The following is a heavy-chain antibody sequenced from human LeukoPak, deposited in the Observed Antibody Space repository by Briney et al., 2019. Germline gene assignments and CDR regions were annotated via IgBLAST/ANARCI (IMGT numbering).Heavy chain of an antibody. CDR1: GYTFTSYA. V-gene: IGHV1-3*01. CDR3: ARDGVLLWFGELRDYYYYGMDV. CDR2: INAANGNT. D-gene: IGHD3-10*01. Sequence: ASVKVSCKASGYTFTSYAMHWVRQAPGQRLEWMGWINAANGNTKYSQKFQGRVTITRDTSASTAYMELSSLRSEDTAVYYCARDGVLLWFGELRDYYYYGMDVWGKGTTVTVSS. J-gene: IGHJ6*04.